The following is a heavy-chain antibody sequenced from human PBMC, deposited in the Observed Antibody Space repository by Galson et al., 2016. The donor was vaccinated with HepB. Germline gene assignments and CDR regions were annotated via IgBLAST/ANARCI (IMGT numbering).Heavy chain of an antibody. CDR3: ARDLGYNYDTTSDLHGDY. V-gene: IGHV1-69*13. CDR2: IIPVFGAP. CDR1: GYTFTNFG. D-gene: IGHD3-22*01. J-gene: IGHJ4*02. Sequence: SVKVSCKASGYTFTNFGMIWVRQAPGQGLEWMGGIIPVFGAPKHAHKFQDRVTITADEATSTVHMELSSLRPDDTAVYYCARDLGYNYDTTSDLHGDYWGQGTLVTVSS.